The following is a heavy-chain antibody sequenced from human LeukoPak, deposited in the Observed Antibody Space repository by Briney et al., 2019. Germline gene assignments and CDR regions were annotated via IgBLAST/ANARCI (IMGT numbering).Heavy chain of an antibody. CDR3: ARYGSVVTATDAFDI. D-gene: IGHD2-21*02. Sequence: PSQTLSLTCTVSGGSISSGSYYWSWIRQPAGRGLEWIGSVYYSGRTDYNPSLKSLGNISVDTSENQLSLSLKSVTAADTAVYYCARYGSVVTATDAFDIWGQGTMVTVSS. V-gene: IGHV4-39*01. J-gene: IGHJ3*02. CDR1: GGSISSGSYY. CDR2: VYYSGRT.